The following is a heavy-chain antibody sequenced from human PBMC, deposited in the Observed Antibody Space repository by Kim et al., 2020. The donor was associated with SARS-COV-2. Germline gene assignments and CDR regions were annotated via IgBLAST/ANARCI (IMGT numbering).Heavy chain of an antibody. CDR2: ISWEGGKT. CDR1: GFTFDDYS. V-gene: IGHV3-43*01. D-gene: IGHD6-13*01. J-gene: IGHJ5*01. Sequence: GGSLRLSCAVSGFTFDDYSVHWVRQAPGKGLEWVSLISWEGGKTDYADSVKGRFTISRDKSKNSLYLQMNSLRSEDTAVYYWAKGGVYTSSWYGFFDYWG. CDR3: AKGGVYTSSWYGFFDY.